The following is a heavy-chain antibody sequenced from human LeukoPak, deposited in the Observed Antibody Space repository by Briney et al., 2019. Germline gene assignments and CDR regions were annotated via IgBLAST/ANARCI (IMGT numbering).Heavy chain of an antibody. Sequence: GGSLRLSCAASGFTFSTYAISWVRLAPGKGLEWVANIKQDGSEKYYVDSVKGRFTISRDNAKNSLYLQMNSLRAEDTAVYYCARDSGWFDPWGQGTLVTVSS. CDR2: IKQDGSEK. V-gene: IGHV3-7*01. CDR3: ARDSGWFDP. CDR1: GFTFSTYA. J-gene: IGHJ5*02.